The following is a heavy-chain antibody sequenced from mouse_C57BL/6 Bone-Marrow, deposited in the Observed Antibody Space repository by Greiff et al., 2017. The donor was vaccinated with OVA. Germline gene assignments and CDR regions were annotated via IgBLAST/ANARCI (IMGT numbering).Heavy chain of an antibody. CDR3: SRLYGSSYPACFAY. CDR2: ISSGSSTI. J-gene: IGHJ3*01. D-gene: IGHD1-1*01. Sequence: EVKLVESGGGLVKPGGSLKLSCAASGFTFSDYGMHWVRQDPEKGLEWVAYISSGSSTIYYADTVKGRFTISRDNAKNTLFLQMTSLRSEDAAMYYWSRLYGSSYPACFAYWGQGTLVTVSA. CDR1: GFTFSDYG. V-gene: IGHV5-17*01.